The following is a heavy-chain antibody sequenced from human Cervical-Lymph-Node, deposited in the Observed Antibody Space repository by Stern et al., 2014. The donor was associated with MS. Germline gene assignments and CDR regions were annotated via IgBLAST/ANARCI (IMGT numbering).Heavy chain of an antibody. V-gene: IGHV1-69*01. Sequence: QMQLVQSGAEAPKPGSPVKVSCKASGGTFSKFPSSWVRQAPGQGLEWMGGIFPVFGTPTSAQEFRGRVTITADVSTSTVYMELSSLRSDDTAVYYCALSSETSDRWYSLGYDLWGQGTLVTVSS. CDR2: IFPVFGTP. CDR1: GGTFSKFP. CDR3: ALSSETSDRWYSLGYDL. J-gene: IGHJ5*02. D-gene: IGHD6-13*01.